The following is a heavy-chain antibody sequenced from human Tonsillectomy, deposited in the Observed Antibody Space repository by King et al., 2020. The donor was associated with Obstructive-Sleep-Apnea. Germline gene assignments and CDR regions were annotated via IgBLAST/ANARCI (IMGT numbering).Heavy chain of an antibody. Sequence: QLVQSGAEVKKPGESLRISCKGSGYSFTSYWITWVRQMPGKGLEWMGRIDPSDSHANYSPSFHAHVTISVSKSFRTAYLQWSSLKASDPAIYYCAGIRDYDIVTGYYSAAFHLWGQGTMVTVSS. J-gene: IGHJ3*01. D-gene: IGHD3-9*01. CDR1: GYSFTSYW. V-gene: IGHV5-10-1*03. CDR3: AGIRDYDIVTGYYSAAFHL. CDR2: IDPSDSHA.